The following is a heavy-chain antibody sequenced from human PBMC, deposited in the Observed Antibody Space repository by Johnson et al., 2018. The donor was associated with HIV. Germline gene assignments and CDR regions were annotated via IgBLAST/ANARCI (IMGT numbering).Heavy chain of an antibody. D-gene: IGHD6-13*01. CDR3: ARGLAADAFDI. CDR2: MNWNGGST. V-gene: IGHV3-20*04. Sequence: VQLVESGGGVVQPGRSLRLSCTASAFTFSNYDMSWVRQAPGKGLEWVSGMNWNGGSTGYADSVKGRFTISRDNAKNTLYLQMNSLRAEDTAVYYCARGLAADAFDIWGQGTMVTVSS. J-gene: IGHJ3*02. CDR1: AFTFSNYD.